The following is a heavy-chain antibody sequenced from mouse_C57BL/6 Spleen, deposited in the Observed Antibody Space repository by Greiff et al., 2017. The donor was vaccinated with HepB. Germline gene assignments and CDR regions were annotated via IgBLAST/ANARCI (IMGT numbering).Heavy chain of an antibody. Sequence: QVQLQQSGPELVKPGASVKISCKASGYAFSSSWMNWVKQRPGKGLEWIGRIYPGDGDTNYNGKFKGKATLTADKSSSTAYMQLSSLTSEDSAVYFGARRGLYDYDGDWYFDVWGTGTTVTVSS. CDR1: GYAFSSSW. J-gene: IGHJ1*03. CDR3: ARRGLYDYDGDWYFDV. D-gene: IGHD2-4*01. CDR2: IYPGDGDT. V-gene: IGHV1-82*01.